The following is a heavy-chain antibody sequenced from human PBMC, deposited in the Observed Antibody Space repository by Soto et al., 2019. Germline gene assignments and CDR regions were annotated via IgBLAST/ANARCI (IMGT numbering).Heavy chain of an antibody. Sequence: QITLKGSGPTLVKPTQTLTLTCTFSGVSLSTSGVGVGWIRQPPGKALELLALIYWDDDKRYSPSPKSRLTITKDTSKNQVVLTMTNMDPVDTATYYCAHSLIPNWGSRGAFDYWGQGTLVTVSS. J-gene: IGHJ4*02. V-gene: IGHV2-5*02. CDR1: GVSLSTSGVG. CDR3: AHSLIPNWGSRGAFDY. D-gene: IGHD7-27*01. CDR2: IYWDDDK.